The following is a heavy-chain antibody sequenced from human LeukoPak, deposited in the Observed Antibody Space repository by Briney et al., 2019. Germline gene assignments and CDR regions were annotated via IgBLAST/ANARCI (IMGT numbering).Heavy chain of an antibody. CDR1: GGTFSSYA. J-gene: IGHJ6*03. V-gene: IGHV1-69*10. Sequence: SVKVSCKASGGTFSSYAISWVRQAPGQGLEWMGGIIPILGTANYAQKFQGRVTITADKSTSTAYMELSSLRSEDTAVYYCARRGYDILTGYYYYYYMDVWGKGTTVTVSS. D-gene: IGHD3-9*01. CDR2: IIPILGTA. CDR3: ARRGYDILTGYYYYYYMDV.